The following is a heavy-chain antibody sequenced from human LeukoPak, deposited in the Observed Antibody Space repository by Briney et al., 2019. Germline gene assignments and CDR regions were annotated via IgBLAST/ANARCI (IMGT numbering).Heavy chain of an antibody. D-gene: IGHD1-26*01. CDR2: IIPILGIA. J-gene: IGHJ3*02. Sequence: SVKVSCKASGGTFSSYAISWVRQAPGQGLEWMGRIIPILGIANYAQKFQGRVTITADKSTSTAYMELSSLRSDDTAVYYCARGIPGSYLNGAFDIWGQGTMVTVSS. CDR3: ARGIPGSYLNGAFDI. V-gene: IGHV1-69*04. CDR1: GGTFSSYA.